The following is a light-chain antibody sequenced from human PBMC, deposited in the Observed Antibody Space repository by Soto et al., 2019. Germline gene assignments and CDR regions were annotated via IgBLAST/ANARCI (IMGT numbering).Light chain of an antibody. CDR2: NAS. Sequence: EIVLTQSPATLSLSPGERATLSCKASQSVSSYLAWYQQKPDQAPRLLIYNASNRATGIPARFSGSGSGTDFTLTISSLEPEDFAFYYCQQHSTLTFGQGTRLEIK. V-gene: IGKV3-11*01. CDR1: QSVSSY. CDR3: QQHSTLT. J-gene: IGKJ5*01.